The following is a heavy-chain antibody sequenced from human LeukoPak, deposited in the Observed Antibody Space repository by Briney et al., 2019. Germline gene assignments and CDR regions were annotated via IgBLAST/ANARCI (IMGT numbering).Heavy chain of an antibody. CDR2: ISAYNGNT. D-gene: IGHD3-3*01. CDR1: GYTFTSYG. J-gene: IGHJ5*02. CDR3: ARPSYEFWSGYSNWFDP. Sequence: ASVKVSCKASGYTFTSYGISWVRQAPGQGLEWMGWISAYNGNTNYAQKLQCRVTMTTDTSTSTAYMELRSLRSDDTAVYYCARPSYEFWSGYSNWFDPWGQGTLVTVSS. V-gene: IGHV1-18*01.